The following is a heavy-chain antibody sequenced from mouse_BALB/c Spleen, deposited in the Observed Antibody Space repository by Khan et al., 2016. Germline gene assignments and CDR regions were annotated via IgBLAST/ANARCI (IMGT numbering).Heavy chain of an antibody. CDR3: ARANYDGSGHDARDY. V-gene: IGHV1S41*01. D-gene: IGHD1-1*01. Sequence: DLVMPGAAVTLSCKASGYTFTSYWINWIKQRPGQGLAWIGRLAPGSGSPSYNDLFKGKATLTVDASSSSASLQLSSLSSEYSAVSCGARANYDGSGHDARDYWGQGTSVTGSS. CDR1: GYTFTSYW. J-gene: IGHJ4*01. CDR2: LAPGSGSP.